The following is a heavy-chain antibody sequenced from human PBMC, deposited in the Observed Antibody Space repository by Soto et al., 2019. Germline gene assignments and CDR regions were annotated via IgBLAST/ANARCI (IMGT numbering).Heavy chain of an antibody. CDR1: GFTFSSYA. V-gene: IGHV3-23*01. CDR2: ISGSGGST. CDR3: ACVWFGELLGN. J-gene: IGHJ4*02. Sequence: AGGSLRLSCAASGFTFSSYAMSWVRQAPGKGLEWVSAISGSGGSTYYADSVKGRFTISRDNSKNTLYLQMNSLRAEDTAVYYCACVWFGELLGNWGQGTLVTVSS. D-gene: IGHD3-10*01.